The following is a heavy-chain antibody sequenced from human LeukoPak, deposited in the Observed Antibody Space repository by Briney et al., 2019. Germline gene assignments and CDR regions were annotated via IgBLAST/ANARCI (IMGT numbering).Heavy chain of an antibody. CDR2: ISWNSGSI. CDR1: GFTFDDYA. J-gene: IGHJ4*02. Sequence: PGGSLRLSCAASGFTFDDYAMHWVRQAPGKGLEWVSGISWNSGSIGYADSVKGRFTISRDNSKNSLYLQMNSLRAEDTALYYCAKNYGSGSSPPDYWGQGTLVTVSS. D-gene: IGHD3-10*01. CDR3: AKNYGSGSSPPDY. V-gene: IGHV3-9*01.